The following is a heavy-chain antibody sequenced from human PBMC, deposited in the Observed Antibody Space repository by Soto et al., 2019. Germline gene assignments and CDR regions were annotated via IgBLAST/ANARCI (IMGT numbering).Heavy chain of an antibody. J-gene: IGHJ6*03. CDR3: ARDRGDYYYYYYMDV. Sequence: QVQLVESGGGVVQPGRSLRLSCAASGFTFSSYGMHWVRQAPGKGLEWVAVIWYDGSNKYYADSVKGRFTISRDNSKNMLYLQMNSLRAEDTAVYYCARDRGDYYYYYYMDVWGKGTTVTVSS. CDR2: IWYDGSNK. D-gene: IGHD3-10*01. V-gene: IGHV3-33*01. CDR1: GFTFSSYG.